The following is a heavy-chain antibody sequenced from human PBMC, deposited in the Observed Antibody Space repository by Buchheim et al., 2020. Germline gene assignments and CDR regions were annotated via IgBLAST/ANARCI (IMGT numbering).Heavy chain of an antibody. V-gene: IGHV4-59*01. J-gene: IGHJ5*02. Sequence: QVQLQESGPGLVKPSETLSLTCTVSGGSISSYYWSWIRQPPGKGLEWIGYIYYSGSTNYNPSLKSRVTISVDTSKNQFSLKLSSVTAADTGVYYCAEGSLEQEFNWFDPWGQGTL. CDR2: IYYSGST. D-gene: IGHD1/OR15-1a*01. CDR3: AEGSLEQEFNWFDP. CDR1: GGSISSYY.